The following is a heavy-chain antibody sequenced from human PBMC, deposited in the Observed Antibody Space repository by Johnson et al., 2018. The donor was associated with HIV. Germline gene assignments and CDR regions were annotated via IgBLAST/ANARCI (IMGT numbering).Heavy chain of an antibody. CDR2: IGTAGDT. J-gene: IGHJ3*02. CDR3: AKDRYSSSSVGAFDI. D-gene: IGHD6-6*01. Sequence: VQLVESGGGVVQPGGSLRLSCAASGFTFSTYGMHWVRQATGKGLEWVSAIGTAGDTYYPGSVKGRFTIPRENAKNSLSLQMNSLRAGDTAVYYCAKDRYSSSSVGAFDIWGHGTMVTVSS. V-gene: IGHV3-13*01. CDR1: GFTFSTYG.